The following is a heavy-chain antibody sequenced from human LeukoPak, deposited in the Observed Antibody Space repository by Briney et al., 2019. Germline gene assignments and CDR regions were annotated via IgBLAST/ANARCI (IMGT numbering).Heavy chain of an antibody. J-gene: IGHJ6*03. CDR3: ARALATVTTLQNRHYYYYMDV. D-gene: IGHD4-17*01. CDR2: ISAYNGNT. Sequence: ASVKVSCKASGYTFTSYGISWVRQAPGQGLEWMGWISAYNGNTNYAQKLQGRVTMTTDTSTSTAYMELSSLRSEDTAVYYCARALATVTTLQNRHYYYYMDVWGKGTTVTVSS. V-gene: IGHV1-18*01. CDR1: GYTFTSYG.